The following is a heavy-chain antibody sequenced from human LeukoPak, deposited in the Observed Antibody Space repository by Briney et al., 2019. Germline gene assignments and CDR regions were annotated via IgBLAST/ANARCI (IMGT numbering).Heavy chain of an antibody. V-gene: IGHV4-34*01. CDR1: GGSFSGYY. Sequence: SETLSLTCAVYGGSFSGYYWGWIRQPPGKGLEWIGEINHSGSTNYNPSLKSRVTISVDTSKNQFSLKLSSVTAADTAVYYCARTYYYGSGSYPPQYYYYYMDVWGKGTTVTVSS. CDR3: ARTYYYGSGSYPPQYYYYYMDV. CDR2: INHSGST. J-gene: IGHJ6*03. D-gene: IGHD3-10*01.